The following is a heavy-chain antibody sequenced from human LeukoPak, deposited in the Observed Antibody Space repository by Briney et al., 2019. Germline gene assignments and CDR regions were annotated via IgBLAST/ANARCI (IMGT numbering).Heavy chain of an antibody. D-gene: IGHD3-10*01. J-gene: IGHJ3*02. CDR2: MSFDGRHK. Sequence: PGRSLGLSCAASAFTFTSYAMHWVRQAPGKGLEWSAVMSFDGRHKYYADSVKGRFTISRDNSKNTLYLQMNSLRAEDTAVYYCARDQYSTMVRGVIPHDAFDIWGQTTMVTVS. CDR3: ARDQYSTMVRGVIPHDAFDI. V-gene: IGHV3-30*04. CDR1: AFTFTSYA.